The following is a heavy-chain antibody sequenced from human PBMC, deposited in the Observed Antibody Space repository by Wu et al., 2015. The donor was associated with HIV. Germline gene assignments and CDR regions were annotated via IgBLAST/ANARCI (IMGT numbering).Heavy chain of an antibody. CDR1: GYTFTSYY. CDR3: ARSHYYGSGSSTHRGAFDI. CDR2: INPSGGST. D-gene: IGHD3-10*01. Sequence: QVQLVQSGAEVKKPGASVKVSCKASGYTFTSYYMHWVRQAPGQGLEWMGIINPSGGSTSYAQKFQGRVTMTRDTSTSTVYMELSSLRSEDTAVYYCARSHYYGSGSSTHRGAFDIWGQGTMVTSLQ. J-gene: IGHJ3*02. V-gene: IGHV1-46*01.